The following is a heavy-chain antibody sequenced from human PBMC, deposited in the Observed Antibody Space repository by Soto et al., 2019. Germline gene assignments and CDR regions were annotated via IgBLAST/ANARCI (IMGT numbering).Heavy chain of an antibody. D-gene: IGHD3-10*01. CDR2: ISGSGTST. CDR1: GFTFHNYA. Sequence: EVQLVESGGGLVQPGGSLRLSCAASGFTFHNYAMSWVRQAPGKGLEWVWGISGSGTSTYYADSVYGRFTISRDNSINTLYLQMTSLRAEDTAVYYCAKEAEMSVGYGMDVWGQVTTVTVSS. CDR3: AKEAEMSVGYGMDV. J-gene: IGHJ6*02. V-gene: IGHV3-23*04.